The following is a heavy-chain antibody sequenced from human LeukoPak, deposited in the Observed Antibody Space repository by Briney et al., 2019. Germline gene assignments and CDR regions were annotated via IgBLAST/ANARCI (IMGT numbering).Heavy chain of an antibody. CDR3: AVDRRGYGGHATFEF. D-gene: IGHD5-12*01. Sequence: QSGGSLRLSCVASGFTFSSHWMHWVRQGPGKGLVWVSRIKSDGRSTNYADSVKGRFTISRDDAKNTLYLQMNSLRAEDTAVYYCAVDRRGYGGHATFEFWGQGTLVTVSS. CDR2: IKSDGRST. J-gene: IGHJ4*02. V-gene: IGHV3-74*01. CDR1: GFTFSSHW.